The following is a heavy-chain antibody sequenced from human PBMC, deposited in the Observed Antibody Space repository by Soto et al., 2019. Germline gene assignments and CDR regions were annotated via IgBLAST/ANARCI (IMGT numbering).Heavy chain of an antibody. J-gene: IGHJ4*02. CDR2: IKQDGSEK. V-gene: IGHV3-7*01. CDR3: ARDDQGGYSSGWFKYYFDY. D-gene: IGHD6-19*01. Sequence: EVQLVESGGGLVQPGGSLRLSCAASGFTFSSYWMSWVRQAPGKGLEWVANIKQDGSEKYYVDSVKGRFTISRDNAKNSLYLQVNSLRAEDTAVYYCARDDQGGYSSGWFKYYFDYWGQGTLVTVSS. CDR1: GFTFSSYW.